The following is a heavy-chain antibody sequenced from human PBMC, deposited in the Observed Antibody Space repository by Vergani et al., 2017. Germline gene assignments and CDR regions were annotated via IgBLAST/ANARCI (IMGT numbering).Heavy chain of an antibody. V-gene: IGHV3-23*01. D-gene: IGHD3-10*01. CDR3: ARGPGLLWFGELPNWFDP. CDR2: IGRSGAST. CDR1: ALTFTNYA. J-gene: IGHJ5*02. Sequence: EVQLLESGGGLVQRGGSLRLSCAASALTFTNYAMSWVRQVPGKGLEWVSTIGRSGASTFYADSVKGRFTISRDTSENTLYLQMNSLRAEDTAVYYCARGPGLLWFGELPNWFDPWGQGTLVTVSS.